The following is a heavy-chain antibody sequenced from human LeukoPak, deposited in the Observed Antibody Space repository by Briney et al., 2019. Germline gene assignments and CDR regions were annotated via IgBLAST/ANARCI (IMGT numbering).Heavy chain of an antibody. V-gene: IGHV1-2*02. D-gene: IGHD1-26*01. Sequence: ASVKVSCKASGYTFTGYYMHWVRQAPGQGLEWMGWINPNSGGTNYAQEFQGRVTMTRDTSISTAYMELSRLRSDDTAVYYCARVSAWELLTGDFDYWGQGTLVTVSS. CDR3: ARVSAWELLTGDFDY. CDR1: GYTFTGYY. CDR2: INPNSGGT. J-gene: IGHJ4*02.